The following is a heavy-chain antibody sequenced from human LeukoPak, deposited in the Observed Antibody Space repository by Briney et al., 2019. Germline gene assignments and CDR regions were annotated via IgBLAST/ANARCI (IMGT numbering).Heavy chain of an antibody. CDR2: ISGSGGST. D-gene: IGHD5-18*01. CDR1: GFTFSSYA. V-gene: IGHV3-23*01. Sequence: GGSRRLSCAASGFTFSSYAMSWVRQAPGKGLEWVSAISGSGGSTYYADSVKGRFTISRDNSKNTLYLQMNSLRAEDTAVYYCAKAAMVSSYYYYYGMDVWGQGTTVTVSS. J-gene: IGHJ6*02. CDR3: AKAAMVSSYYYYYGMDV.